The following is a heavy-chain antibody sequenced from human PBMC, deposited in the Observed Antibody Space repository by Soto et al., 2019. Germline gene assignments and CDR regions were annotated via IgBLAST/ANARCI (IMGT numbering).Heavy chain of an antibody. D-gene: IGHD2-15*01. CDR3: ARAWWPDGFSDY. CDR2: IIPIFGTA. J-gene: IGHJ4*02. CDR1: GGTFSSYA. V-gene: IGHV1-69*13. Sequence: GASVKVSCKASGGTFSSYAISWVRQAPGQGLEWMGGIIPIFGTANYAQKFQDRVTITADESTSTAYMELSSLRSEDTAVYYCARAWWPDGFSDYWGQGTLVTVSS.